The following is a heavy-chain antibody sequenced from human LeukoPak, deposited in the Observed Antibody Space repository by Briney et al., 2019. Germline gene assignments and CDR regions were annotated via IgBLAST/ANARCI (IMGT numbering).Heavy chain of an antibody. Sequence: GGSLRLSCAASGVTVSSNYMSWVRQAPGKGLEWVSVIYSGGSTYYADSVKGRFTISRDNSKNTLYLQMNSLRAEDTAVYYCARDETPYYYGMDVWGQGTTVTVSS. CDR2: IYSGGST. CDR3: ARDETPYYYGMDV. J-gene: IGHJ6*02. D-gene: IGHD4-23*01. CDR1: GVTVSSNY. V-gene: IGHV3-66*01.